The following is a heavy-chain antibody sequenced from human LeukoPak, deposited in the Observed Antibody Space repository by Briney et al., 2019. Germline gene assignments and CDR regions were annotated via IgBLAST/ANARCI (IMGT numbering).Heavy chain of an antibody. CDR3: ASTVVFPGGKGDYFDY. V-gene: IGHV4-31*03. CDR2: IYYSGST. D-gene: IGHD4-23*01. CDR1: GGSMRSGGYY. Sequence: SETLSLTCTVYGGSMRSGGYYWSWIRQLPGKGLEWIGYIYYSGSTYYNPSLKSRVTISLDASKNQFSLKLSSVTAADTAVYYCASTVVFPGGKGDYFDYWGQGTLVTVSS. J-gene: IGHJ4*02.